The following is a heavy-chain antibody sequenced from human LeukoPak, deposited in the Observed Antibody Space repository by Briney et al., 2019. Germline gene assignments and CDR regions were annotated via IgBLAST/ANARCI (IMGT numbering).Heavy chain of an antibody. V-gene: IGHV4-61*02. D-gene: IGHD3-10*01. Sequence: PSETLSLTCTVSGGSISSGSYYWSWIRQPAGKGLEWIGRIYTSGSTNYNTSLKSRVTISVDTSKNQFSLKLSSVTAADTAVYYCARRPLLWFGNWFDPWGQGTLVTVSS. CDR3: ARRPLLWFGNWFDP. J-gene: IGHJ5*02. CDR2: IYTSGST. CDR1: GGSISSGSYY.